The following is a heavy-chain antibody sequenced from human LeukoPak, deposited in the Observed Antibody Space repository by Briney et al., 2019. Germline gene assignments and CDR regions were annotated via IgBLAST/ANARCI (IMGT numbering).Heavy chain of an antibody. V-gene: IGHV3-53*01. D-gene: IGHD5-18*01. CDR1: GFTVNSNY. CDR2: IYSGGST. J-gene: IGHJ4*02. Sequence: GGSLRLSCAASGFTVNSNYMSWVRQAPGKGLEWVSVIYSGGSTYYADSVKGRFTISRDNSKNTLYLQMNSLRAEDTAVYYCARGGYSYGGYYFDYWGQGTLVTVSS. CDR3: ARGGYSYGGYYFDY.